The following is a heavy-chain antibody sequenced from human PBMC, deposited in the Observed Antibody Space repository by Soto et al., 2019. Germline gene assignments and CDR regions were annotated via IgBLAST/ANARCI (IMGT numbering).Heavy chain of an antibody. Sequence: QVQLVESGGGVVQPGRSLRLSCAASGFTFRIFGMHWVRQAPGKGPEWVAAIWYDGSNRYYADSVKGRFTISRDNSRDTVYLQMNSLGAEDTAVYYCAREGSSSFSVDYWGQEALITVSS. CDR2: IWYDGSNR. D-gene: IGHD3-10*01. V-gene: IGHV3-33*01. J-gene: IGHJ4*02. CDR1: GFTFRIFG. CDR3: AREGSSSFSVDY.